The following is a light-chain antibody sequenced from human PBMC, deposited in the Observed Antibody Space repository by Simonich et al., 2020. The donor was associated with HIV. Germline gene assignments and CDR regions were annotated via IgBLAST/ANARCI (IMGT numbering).Light chain of an antibody. CDR2: KAS. V-gene: IGKV1-5*03. CDR3: QQYNNYRT. J-gene: IGKJ1*01. CDR1: QSVSSW. Sequence: DIQMTQSPSTLSASVGDRVTITCRASQSVSSWVAWYQKKQGKAPKLLIYKASTLESGVPLRFSGSGFGTEFTLTISSLQPDDFATYYCQQYNNYRTFGQGTKVEIK.